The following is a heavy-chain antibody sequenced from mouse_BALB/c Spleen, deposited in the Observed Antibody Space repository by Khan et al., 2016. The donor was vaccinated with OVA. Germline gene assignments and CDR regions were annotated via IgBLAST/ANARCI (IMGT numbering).Heavy chain of an antibody. CDR3: TTAYYRYYFDY. Sequence: VQLKQSGAELGRPGSSVKLSCKTSGNIFTSYGIKWVKQRPGQGLEWIGYIYPGNGYTEYSEKFQGKATLTSDTSSTTAYMQLRSLTSEDSAIYFCTTAYYRYYFDYWGQGTTLTVSS. CDR2: IYPGNGYT. D-gene: IGHD2-14*01. CDR1: GNIFTSYG. J-gene: IGHJ2*01. V-gene: IGHV1S134*01.